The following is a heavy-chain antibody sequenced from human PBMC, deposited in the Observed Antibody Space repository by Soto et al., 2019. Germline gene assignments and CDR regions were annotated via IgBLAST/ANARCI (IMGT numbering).Heavy chain of an antibody. D-gene: IGHD4-4*01. CDR3: TGGNTGHCDH. CDR1: GFMFSDST. V-gene: IGHV3-73*02. J-gene: IGHJ4*02. CDR2: IRSRASGYSP. Sequence: EVQLVESGGGLVQPGGSLKLSCAASGFMFSDSTIDWVRQAPGKGLGGVGRIRSRASGYSPHYAAVVKGVFTMSRDDSKSTAYLQLNSLKIEDTAVYFCTGGNTGHCDHWGQGTLVTVSS.